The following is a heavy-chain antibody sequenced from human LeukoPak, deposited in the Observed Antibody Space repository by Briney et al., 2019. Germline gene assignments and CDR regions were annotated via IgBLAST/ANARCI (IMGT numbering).Heavy chain of an antibody. Sequence: PGRSLRLSCAASGFTFSSYAMHWVRQAPGKGLEWVSAISGSGGSTYYADSVKGRFTISRDNSKNTLYLQMNSLRAEDTAVYYCAKARPGSGVSGSYYFDYWGQGTLVTVSS. J-gene: IGHJ4*02. D-gene: IGHD1-26*01. V-gene: IGHV3-23*01. CDR3: AKARPGSGVSGSYYFDY. CDR2: ISGSGGST. CDR1: GFTFSSYA.